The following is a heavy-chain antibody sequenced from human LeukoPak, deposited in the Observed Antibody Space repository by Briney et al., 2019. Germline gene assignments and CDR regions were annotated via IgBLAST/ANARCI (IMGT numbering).Heavy chain of an antibody. J-gene: IGHJ4*02. Sequence: VASVKVSCKASGGTFSNYAISWVRQAPGQGLEWMGGIIPIFGTANYAQKLQGRVTMTTDTSTSTAYMELRSLRSDDTAVYYCARDCSSTSCPLNDYWGQGTLVTVSS. CDR3: ARDCSSTSCPLNDY. CDR1: GGTFSNYA. CDR2: IIPIFGTA. V-gene: IGHV1-69*05. D-gene: IGHD2-2*01.